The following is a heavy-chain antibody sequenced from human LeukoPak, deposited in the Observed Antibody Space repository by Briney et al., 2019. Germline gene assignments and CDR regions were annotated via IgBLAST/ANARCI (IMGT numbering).Heavy chain of an antibody. CDR2: IYSGGST. CDR3: ARDLGASTTAGSGY. J-gene: IGHJ4*02. D-gene: IGHD6-13*01. Sequence: GGSLRLSCAASGFTVSSNCMSWVRQAPGKGLEWVSVIYSGGSTYYADSVKGRFTISRDNSKNTLYLQMNSLRAEDTAVYYCARDLGASTTAGSGYWGQGTLVTVSS. CDR1: GFTVSSNC. V-gene: IGHV3-66*02.